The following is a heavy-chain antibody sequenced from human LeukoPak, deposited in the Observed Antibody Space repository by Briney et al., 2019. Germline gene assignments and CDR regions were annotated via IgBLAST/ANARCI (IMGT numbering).Heavy chain of an antibody. Sequence: GGSLRLSCAASGFTVSSNYMSWVRQAPGKGLEWVSVIYSGGSTYYADSVKGRFTISRDNSKNTLYLQMNSLRAEDTAVYYCASQEYYYDSSGYYYLPDLHWGQGTLVTVSS. CDR3: ASQEYYYDSSGYYYLPDLH. V-gene: IGHV3-53*01. CDR1: GFTVSSNY. CDR2: IYSGGST. D-gene: IGHD3-22*01. J-gene: IGHJ4*02.